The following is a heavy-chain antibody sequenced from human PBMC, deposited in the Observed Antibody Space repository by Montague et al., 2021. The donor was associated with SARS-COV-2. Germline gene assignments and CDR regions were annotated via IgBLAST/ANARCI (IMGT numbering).Heavy chain of an antibody. V-gene: IGHV3-20*04. D-gene: IGHD6-13*01. Sequence: SLRLSCAASGFTFDDYGMNWVRQAPGKGLEWVSGINWNGGSTGYADSVKGRFTISRDNAKNSLYLQMNSLRAEGTALYYCARDSSSWRIQGFFGYWGQGTLVTVSS. CDR2: INWNGGST. CDR3: ARDSSSWRIQGFFGY. CDR1: GFTFDDYG. J-gene: IGHJ4*02.